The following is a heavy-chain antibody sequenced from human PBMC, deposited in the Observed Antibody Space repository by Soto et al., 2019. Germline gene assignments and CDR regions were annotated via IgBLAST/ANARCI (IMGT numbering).Heavy chain of an antibody. V-gene: IGHV1-69*02. CDR1: GGTSSTYT. CDR2: IIPILGIA. J-gene: IGHJ4*02. CDR3: ASRSTVVVAATEAFDY. Sequence: QVQLVQSGAEVKKPGSSVKVSCKASGGTSSTYTISWVRQAPGQGLEWMGRIIPILGIANYAQKFQGRVTITADKSTSTAYMELSSLRSEDTAVYYCASRSTVVVAATEAFDYWGQGTLVTVSS. D-gene: IGHD2-15*01.